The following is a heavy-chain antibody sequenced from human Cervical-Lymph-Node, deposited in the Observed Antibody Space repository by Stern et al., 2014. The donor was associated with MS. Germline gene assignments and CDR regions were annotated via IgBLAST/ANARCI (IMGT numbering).Heavy chain of an antibody. V-gene: IGHV3-53*01. D-gene: IGHD3-16*01. J-gene: IGHJ3*01. CDR1: GFIVSRYY. Sequence: EVQLVESGGDLIQPGGSLRLSCAASGFIVSRYYMSWVRQAPGKGLEWVSTIYSPSSTYYADSVRGRFTISRDNSKSTVYLQMNGLRHEDTAIYYCARVHGPTRPDYDFWGQGTMVTVSS. CDR2: IYSPSST. CDR3: ARVHGPTRPDYDF.